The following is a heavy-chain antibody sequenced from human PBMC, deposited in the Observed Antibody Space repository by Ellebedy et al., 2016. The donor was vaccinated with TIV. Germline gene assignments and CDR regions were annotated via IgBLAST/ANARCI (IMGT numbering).Heavy chain of an antibody. D-gene: IGHD4-17*01. J-gene: IGHJ5*02. CDR1: GFNFRSYW. Sequence: GESLKISCAASGFNFRSYWMTWVRQAPGKGLEWVAKIRQEGDEIYYVESVKGRFTISRGKAKNSLFLQMNSLRVEDTAVYYCARRASYGDYAVQVNPWFDPWGQGTLVTVSS. V-gene: IGHV3-7*01. CDR2: IRQEGDEI. CDR3: ARRASYGDYAVQVNPWFDP.